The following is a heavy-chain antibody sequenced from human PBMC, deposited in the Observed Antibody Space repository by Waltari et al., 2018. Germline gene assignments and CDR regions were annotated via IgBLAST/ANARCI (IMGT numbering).Heavy chain of an antibody. CDR3: ARVDTRIGDRLAYYYFMDV. CDR1: GGSFSGYY. V-gene: IGHV4-34*01. J-gene: IGHJ6*03. Sequence: QVQVQQWGAGLLKPSETLSLTCGVNGGSFSGYYWSWIRQPPGKGLEWIGEINHSGSTKYNPSLKSRVSISIDTSKNQFSLKLSSVTAADTAIYYCARVDTRIGDRLAYYYFMDVWGKGTTVTVSS. D-gene: IGHD6-6*01. CDR2: INHSGST.